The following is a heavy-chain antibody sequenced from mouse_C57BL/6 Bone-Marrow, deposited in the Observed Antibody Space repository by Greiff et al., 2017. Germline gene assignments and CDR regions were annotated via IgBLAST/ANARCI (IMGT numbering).Heavy chain of an antibody. V-gene: IGHV1-50*01. D-gene: IGHD1-1*01. CDR2: IDPSDSYT. CDR1: GYTFTSYW. Sequence: QVQLQQPGAELVKPGASVKLSCKASGYTFTSYWMQWVKQRPGQGLEWIGEIDPSDSYTNYNQKFEGKATLTVDTSSSTAYMQLSSLTSEDSAVYYCARYYGSRVEFDYWGQGTTLTVSS. CDR3: ARYYGSRVEFDY. J-gene: IGHJ2*01.